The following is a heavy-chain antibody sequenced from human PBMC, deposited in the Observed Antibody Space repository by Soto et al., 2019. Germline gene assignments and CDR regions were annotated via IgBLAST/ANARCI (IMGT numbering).Heavy chain of an antibody. J-gene: IGHJ4*02. CDR1: GGSISSGGYY. CDR3: ARPFIVGATNFGY. Sequence: SETLSLTCTVSGGSISSGGYYWSWIRQHPGKGLEWIGYIYYSGSTYYNPSLKSRVTISVDTSKNQFSLKLSSVTAADTAVYYCARPFIVGATNFGYWGQGTLVTVSS. D-gene: IGHD1-26*01. CDR2: IYYSGST. V-gene: IGHV4-31*03.